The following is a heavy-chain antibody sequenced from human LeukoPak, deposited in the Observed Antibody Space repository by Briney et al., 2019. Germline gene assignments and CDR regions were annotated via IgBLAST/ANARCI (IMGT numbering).Heavy chain of an antibody. CDR3: ARDPSSSGFNWFDP. V-gene: IGHV4-39*07. Sequence: SETLSLTCTVSGGSISSIIYYWGWIRQPPGKGLEWIGSIYYSGSTYYNPSLKSRVTISVDTSKNQFSLKLSSVTAADTAVYYCARDPSSSGFNWFDPWGQGTLVTVSS. CDR1: GGSISSIIYY. J-gene: IGHJ5*02. D-gene: IGHD6-13*01. CDR2: IYYSGST.